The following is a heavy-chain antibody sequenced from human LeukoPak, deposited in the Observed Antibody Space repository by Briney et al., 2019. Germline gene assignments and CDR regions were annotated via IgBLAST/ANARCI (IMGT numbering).Heavy chain of an antibody. CDR2: ISHDGSNK. CDR3: AKVEYYESSGYLNY. V-gene: IGHV3-30*18. Sequence: GGSLRLSCGASGFTFSSHGMHWVRQAPGKGLEWVAVISHDGSNKYYADSVKGRFTISRDNSKNTLYLQMNSLRAEDTAAYYCAKVEYYESSGYLNYWGQGTLVTVSS. D-gene: IGHD3-22*01. CDR1: GFTFSSHG. J-gene: IGHJ4*02.